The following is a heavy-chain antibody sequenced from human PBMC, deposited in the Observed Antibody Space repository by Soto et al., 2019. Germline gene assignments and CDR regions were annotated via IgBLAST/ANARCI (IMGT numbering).Heavy chain of an antibody. J-gene: IGHJ4*02. CDR1: GFFFSNYS. V-gene: IGHV3-21*01. CDR2: ISSSGSQT. D-gene: IGHD3-10*01. CDR3: TTLLLVGSSKNYHRDY. Sequence: EVQLVGSGGGVVKPGGSLRLSCAVSGFFFSNYSMSWARQAPGKGLEWVSSISSSGSQTYYADSMEGRFTISRDNAKNSLYLQMNSLRGEDTAVYYCTTLLLVGSSKNYHRDYWGQGTLVTVSS.